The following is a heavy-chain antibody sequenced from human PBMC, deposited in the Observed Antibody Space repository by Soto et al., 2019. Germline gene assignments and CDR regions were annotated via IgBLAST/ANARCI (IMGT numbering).Heavy chain of an antibody. CDR1: GYTFTSYD. V-gene: IGHV1-8*01. J-gene: IGHJ4*02. D-gene: IGHD6-13*01. CDR2: MSPQSGNT. Sequence: QVQLVQSGAEVKKPGASVKVSCTASGYTFTSYDINWVRQATGQGLEWMGWMSPQSGNTGYAQNFQGRVIMTRDTSINTAYLELSSLRSEDTAVYYCARGVDAGLDYWGQGALVTVSS. CDR3: ARGVDAGLDY.